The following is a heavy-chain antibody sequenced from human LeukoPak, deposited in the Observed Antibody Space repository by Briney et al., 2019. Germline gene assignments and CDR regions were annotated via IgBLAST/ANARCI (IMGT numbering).Heavy chain of an antibody. D-gene: IGHD6-19*01. J-gene: IGHJ1*01. CDR2: INWNGGST. V-gene: IGHV3-20*04. Sequence: GGSLRLSCAASGFTFDDYGMSWVRQAPGKGLEWVSGINWNGGSTGYADSVKGRFTISRDNAKNSLYLQMNSLRAEDTALYYCASSPGAIAVAATGHFQHWGQGTLVTVSS. CDR1: GFTFDDYG. CDR3: ASSPGAIAVAATGHFQH.